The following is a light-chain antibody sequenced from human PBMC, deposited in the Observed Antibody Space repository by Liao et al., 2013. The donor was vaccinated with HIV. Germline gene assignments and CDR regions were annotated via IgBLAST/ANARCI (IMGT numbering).Light chain of an antibody. V-gene: IGLV3-21*04. CDR3: QVWDTTSDHPYV. J-gene: IGLJ1*01. CDR1: NIGRKS. Sequence: SYVVTQPPSVSVAPGKTARITCGGNNIGRKSVHWYQQKPGQAPEVVIYYDSDRPSGIPERFSASNSGNTATLTISRVEAGDEADYYCQVWDTTSDHPYVFGTGTKVTVL. CDR2: YDS.